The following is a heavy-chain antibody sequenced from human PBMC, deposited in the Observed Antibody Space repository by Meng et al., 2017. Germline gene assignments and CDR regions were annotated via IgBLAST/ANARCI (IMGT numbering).Heavy chain of an antibody. Sequence: ASVKVSCKASGYIFTGYYMHWVRQAPGQGLEWRGRINPNSGGTNYAQKFQGRVTMTRDKSISTAYMELSRLRSDETTVYYCARVREDIIVVPAAMEVLDYWGQGTLVTVSS. J-gene: IGHJ4*02. CDR3: ARVREDIIVVPAAMEVLDY. D-gene: IGHD2-2*01. CDR1: GYIFTGYY. CDR2: INPNSGGT. V-gene: IGHV1-2*06.